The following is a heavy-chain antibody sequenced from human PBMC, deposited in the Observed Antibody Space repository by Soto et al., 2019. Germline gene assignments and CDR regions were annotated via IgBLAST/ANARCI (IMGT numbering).Heavy chain of an antibody. V-gene: IGHV3-23*01. CDR1: GFTFSTYA. D-gene: IGHD2-15*01. CDR2: ISAGAGST. J-gene: IGHJ4*02. CDR3: AKGDYCSGDRCYAEPAN. Sequence: EVQLLESGGGLVQPGGSLRLSCAGSGFTFSTYAMNWVRQAPGKGLEWVSSISAGAGSTFYADSVKGRFTISRDDSNNTVYLQMNSLRAEDTALYYCAKGDYCSGDRCYAEPANWGQGTLVTVSS.